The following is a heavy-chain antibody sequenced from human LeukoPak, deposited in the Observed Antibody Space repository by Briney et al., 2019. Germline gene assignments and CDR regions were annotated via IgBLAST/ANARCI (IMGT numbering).Heavy chain of an antibody. V-gene: IGHV1-69*04. D-gene: IGHD6-13*01. CDR3: ARVFIAAAGTNTPTPDY. Sequence: ASVKVSCKASGGTFSSYAISWVRQAPGQGLEWMGRIIPILGIANYAQKFQGRVTITADKSTSTAYMELSSLRSEDTAVYYCARVFIAAAGTNTPTPDYWGQGTLVTVSS. J-gene: IGHJ4*02. CDR1: GGTFSSYA. CDR2: IIPILGIA.